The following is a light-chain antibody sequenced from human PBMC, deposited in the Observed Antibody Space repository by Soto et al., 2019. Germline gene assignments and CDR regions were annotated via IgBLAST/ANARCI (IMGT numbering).Light chain of an antibody. CDR2: YDS. Sequence: SYELTQPPSVSVAPGKTARITCGGNNIGSKSVHWYQQKPGQAPVLVIYYDSDRPSGIPERFSGSNSGNTGTLTISRVEAGDEADYYCQVWDSSSDHHVVFGGGTKVTVL. V-gene: IGLV3-21*04. CDR1: NIGSKS. J-gene: IGLJ2*01. CDR3: QVWDSSSDHHVV.